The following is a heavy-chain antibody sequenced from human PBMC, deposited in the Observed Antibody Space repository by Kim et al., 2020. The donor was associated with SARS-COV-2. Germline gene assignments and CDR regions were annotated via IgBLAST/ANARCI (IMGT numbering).Heavy chain of an antibody. CDR1: GYTLTELS. V-gene: IGHV1-24*01. CDR2: FDXEDGET. CDR3: ATGLPPXXAAAGTDY. Sequence: ASVKVSCKVSGYTLTELSMHWVRQAPGKGLEWMGGFDXEDGETIYAQKFQGRVTMTEDTSTDTAXXELSSLRSDDTAVYXCATGLPPXXAAAGTDYWGQGTLVTVSS. J-gene: IGHJ4*02. D-gene: IGHD6-13*01.